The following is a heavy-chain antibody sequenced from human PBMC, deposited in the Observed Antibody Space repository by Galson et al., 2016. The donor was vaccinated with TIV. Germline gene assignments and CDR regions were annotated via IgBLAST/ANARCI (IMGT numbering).Heavy chain of an antibody. V-gene: IGHV3-48*03. CDR2: ITRVSTI. CDR3: ARDGHYSSSWDYFDY. CDR1: GFTFSNYE. D-gene: IGHD6-13*01. J-gene: IGHJ4*02. Sequence: SLRLSCAASGFTFSNYEMNWVRQAPGKGLEWVPYITRVSTIYYADSVKGRFTISRDDAKNSLYLQMNSLRAEDTAVYYCARDGHYSSSWDYFDYWGQGTLVTVSS.